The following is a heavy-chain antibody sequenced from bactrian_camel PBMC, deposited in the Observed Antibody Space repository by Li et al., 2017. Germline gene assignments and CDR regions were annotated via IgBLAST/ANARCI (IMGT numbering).Heavy chain of an antibody. CDR1: GYTGSRQC. Sequence: VRLVESGGGSVQAGGSLRLSCAVSGYTGSRQCIAWFRQAPGKEREGLAVITTSTGRTFYSDSVKGRFTISQDNPKNTVFLQMNNMKVEDTAMYYCAAGPWLTYTSCRHWPETSGERVGYWGQGTQVTVS. J-gene: IGHJ6*01. CDR3: AAGPWLTYTSCRHWPETSGERVGY. V-gene: IGHV3S1*01. D-gene: IGHD1*01. CDR2: ITTSTGRT.